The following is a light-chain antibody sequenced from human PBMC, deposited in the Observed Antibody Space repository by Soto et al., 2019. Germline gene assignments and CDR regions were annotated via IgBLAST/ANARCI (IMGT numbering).Light chain of an antibody. CDR1: QNVRTF. CDR3: KQHSQLPTWT. V-gene: IGKV3-11*01. CDR2: GAS. Sequence: EVVLTQSPATLSLSPGERATLSCRASQNVRTFLDWYQQKPGQAPRLLIYGASNRATGIPARFSGSGSGTDFTRTISSLEPEYFAVYYCKQHSQLPTWTLGQGTRVEIK. J-gene: IGKJ1*01.